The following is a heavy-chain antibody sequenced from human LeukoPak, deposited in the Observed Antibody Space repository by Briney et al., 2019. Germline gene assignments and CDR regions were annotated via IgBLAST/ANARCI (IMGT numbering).Heavy chain of an antibody. J-gene: IGHJ5*02. Sequence: PSETLSLTCTVSGGSISSSGYYWGWIPQPPGKGLEWIASIYYSGSTYNNPSLKIRLTLSVYTTKNQLSLKLSSLTAADTTVYYCARHEYSGSYYGLSWFDPGGQGTLVTVS. CDR2: IYYSGST. D-gene: IGHD1-26*01. CDR3: ARHEYSGSYYGLSWFDP. V-gene: IGHV4-39*01. CDR1: GGSISSSGYY.